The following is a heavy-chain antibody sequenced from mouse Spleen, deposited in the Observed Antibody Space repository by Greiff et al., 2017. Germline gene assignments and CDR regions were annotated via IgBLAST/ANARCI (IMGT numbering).Heavy chain of an antibody. CDR3: TYGNYGLFAY. Sequence: EVHLVESGGGLVQPGGSMKLSCVASGFTFSNYWMNWVRQSPEKGLEWVAQIRLKSDNYATHYAESVKGRFTISRDDSKSSVYLQMNNLRAEDTGIYYCTYGNYGLFAYWGQGTLVTVSA. V-gene: IGHV6-3*01. CDR2: IRLKSDNYAT. CDR1: GFTFSNYW. J-gene: IGHJ3*01. D-gene: IGHD2-1*01.